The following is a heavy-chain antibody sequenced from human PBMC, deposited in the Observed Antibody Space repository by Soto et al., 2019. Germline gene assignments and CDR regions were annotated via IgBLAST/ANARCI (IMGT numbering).Heavy chain of an antibody. CDR2: ISPHNDRT. D-gene: IGHD6-19*01. J-gene: IGHJ3*02. CDR1: GYNFTSYG. Sequence: QVQLVQSGADVKKPGASVKVSCKASGYNFTSYGISWVRQAPGQGLEWMGWISPHNDRTKYARRFQDRVTMTTETPTSTDYMELGSLRSDDTAVYYCAIDLYYSSGRYFDHDAFDIWGQGTVVTVSS. V-gene: IGHV1-18*01. CDR3: AIDLYYSSGRYFDHDAFDI.